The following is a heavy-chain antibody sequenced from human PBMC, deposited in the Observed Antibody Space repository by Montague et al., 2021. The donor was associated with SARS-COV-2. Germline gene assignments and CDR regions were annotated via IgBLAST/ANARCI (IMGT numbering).Heavy chain of an antibody. D-gene: IGHD6-19*01. CDR1: EFSLSPYS. CDR3: ARHLNIELAGNQRGYYGMDV. Sequence: SLSLSCAASEFSLSPYSMALVRQAPGKGLEWVSSLSGNSIYIHYSYSVEVRFTISRANAQNALYLQMDILSAEDTALYYCARHLNIELAGNQRGYYGMDVWGQGTTVTVS. V-gene: IGHV3-21*01. CDR2: LSGNSIYI. J-gene: IGHJ6*02.